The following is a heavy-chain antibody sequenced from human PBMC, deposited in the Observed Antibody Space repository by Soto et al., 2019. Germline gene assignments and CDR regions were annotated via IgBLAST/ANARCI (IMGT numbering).Heavy chain of an antibody. Sequence: SETLSLTCTVSGGSISNGDYYWTWIRQHPVKGLEWVGYIYYSGSTYSNTSLKSRVTISVATSKNQFSLRLSSVTAADTAVYYCARIKGGAAGNFDYWGRGAMVTVYS. CDR1: GGSISNGDYY. V-gene: IGHV4-31*03. CDR2: IYYSGST. D-gene: IGHD6-13*01. CDR3: ARIKGGAAGNFDY. J-gene: IGHJ4*02.